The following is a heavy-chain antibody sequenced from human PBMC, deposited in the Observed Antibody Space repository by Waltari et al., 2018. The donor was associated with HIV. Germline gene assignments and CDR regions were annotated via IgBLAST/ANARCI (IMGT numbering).Heavy chain of an antibody. CDR1: GGSISRGSYY. V-gene: IGHV4-61*02. Sequence: QVQLQESGPGLVKPSQTLSPTCPVSGGSISRGSYYWRWIRQPAGKGPEWIGRVYTSWSTNYNPSLKSRVTISGDTPKNQFSLKLSSVTAADTAVYYCARVTSFMVRGGFVWSWLDPWGQGTLVTVSS. D-gene: IGHD3-10*01. J-gene: IGHJ5*02. CDR3: ARVTSFMVRGGFVWSWLDP. CDR2: VYTSWST.